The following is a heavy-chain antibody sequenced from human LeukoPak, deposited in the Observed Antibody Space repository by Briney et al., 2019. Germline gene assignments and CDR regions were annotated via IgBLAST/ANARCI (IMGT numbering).Heavy chain of an antibody. Sequence: GGSLRLSCAASGFTFSDYYMSWIRQVPGKGLEWVSYITSSGDTIYYADSVKGRFTISRDIPENSVYLQMNSLRAEDTAVYYCARDEPWFGDAFDIWGQGTMVTVSS. V-gene: IGHV3-11*04. CDR2: ITSSGDTI. D-gene: IGHD3-16*01. CDR3: ARDEPWFGDAFDI. J-gene: IGHJ3*02. CDR1: GFTFSDYY.